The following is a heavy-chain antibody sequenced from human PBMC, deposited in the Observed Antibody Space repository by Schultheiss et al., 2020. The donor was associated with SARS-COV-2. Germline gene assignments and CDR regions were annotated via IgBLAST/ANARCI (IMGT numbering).Heavy chain of an antibody. D-gene: IGHD3-10*01. J-gene: IGHJ4*02. CDR2: INHSGST. CDR3: ARQTVGFGEYYFDY. CDR1: GGSFSGYY. Sequence: SETLSLTCAVYGGSFSGYYWSWIRQPPGKGLEWIGEINHSGSTNYNPSLKSRVTISVDTSKNQFSLKLSSVTAADTAVYYCARQTVGFGEYYFDYWGQGTLVTVSS. V-gene: IGHV4-34*01.